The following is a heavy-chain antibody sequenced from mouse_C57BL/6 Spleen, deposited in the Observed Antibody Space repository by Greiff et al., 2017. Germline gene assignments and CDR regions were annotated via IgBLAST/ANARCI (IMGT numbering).Heavy chain of an antibody. CDR2: ISDGGSYT. D-gene: IGHD1-1*01. J-gene: IGHJ3*01. CDR1: GFTFSSYA. CDR3: AREGYYPFAY. Sequence: EVKVVESGGGLVKPGGSLKLSCAASGFTFSSYAMSWVRQTPEKRLEWVATISDGGSYTYYPDNVKGRFTISRDNAKNNLYLQMSHLKSEDTAMYYCAREGYYPFAYWGQGTLVTVSA. V-gene: IGHV5-4*01.